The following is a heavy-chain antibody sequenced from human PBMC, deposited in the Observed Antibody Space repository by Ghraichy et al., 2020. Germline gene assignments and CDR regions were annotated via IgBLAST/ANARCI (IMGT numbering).Heavy chain of an antibody. Sequence: GGSLRLSCAASGFTFSSYAMSLVRQAPGKGLEWVSSISGSGGNTFYADSVKGRVTISRDNSQNTLYLQMNSLRAEDTAVYYCTQDCGGDCYLSLYWGQGILVTVSS. J-gene: IGHJ4*02. D-gene: IGHD2-21*01. CDR2: ISGSGGNT. CDR1: GFTFSSYA. CDR3: TQDCGGDCYLSLY. V-gene: IGHV3-23*01.